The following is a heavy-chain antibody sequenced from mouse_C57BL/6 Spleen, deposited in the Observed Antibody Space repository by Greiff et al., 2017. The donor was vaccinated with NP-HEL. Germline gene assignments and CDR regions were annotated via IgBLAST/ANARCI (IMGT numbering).Heavy chain of an antibody. Sequence: EVHLVESGGGLVKPGGSLKLSCAASGFTFSSYAMSWVRQTPEKRLEWVATISDGGSYTYYPDNVKGRFTISRDNAKNNLYLQMSHLKSEDTAMYYCARQGTTVVAHYFDYWGQGTTLTVSS. CDR1: GFTFSSYA. D-gene: IGHD1-1*01. J-gene: IGHJ2*01. CDR2: ISDGGSYT. V-gene: IGHV5-4*01. CDR3: ARQGTTVVAHYFDY.